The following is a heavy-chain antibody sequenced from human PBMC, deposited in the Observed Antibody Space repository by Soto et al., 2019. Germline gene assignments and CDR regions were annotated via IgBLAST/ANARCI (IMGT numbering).Heavy chain of an antibody. CDR3: AHIAAAGPAFDY. V-gene: IGHV1-46*01. CDR1: GYTFTSYY. J-gene: IGHJ4*02. CDR2: INPSGGST. Sequence: QVQLVQSGAEVKKPGASVKVSCKASGYTFTSYYMHWLRQAPGQGLEWMGIINPSGGSTSYAQKFHGRVTMTRDTSTSTVYMELSSLRSEDTAVYYCAHIAAAGPAFDYWGQGTLVTVSS. D-gene: IGHD6-13*01.